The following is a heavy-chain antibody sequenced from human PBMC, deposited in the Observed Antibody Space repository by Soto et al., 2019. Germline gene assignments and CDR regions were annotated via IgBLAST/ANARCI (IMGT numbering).Heavy chain of an antibody. Sequence: PGGSLRLSCAAPGFTFSSYSMNWVRQAPGKGLEWVSSISSSSSYIYYADSVKGRFTISRDNAKNSLYLQMNSLRAEDTAVYYCARDLSIAVAGTDGMDVWGQGTTVTVSS. CDR1: GFTFSSYS. CDR3: ARDLSIAVAGTDGMDV. D-gene: IGHD6-19*01. CDR2: ISSSSSYI. V-gene: IGHV3-21*01. J-gene: IGHJ6*02.